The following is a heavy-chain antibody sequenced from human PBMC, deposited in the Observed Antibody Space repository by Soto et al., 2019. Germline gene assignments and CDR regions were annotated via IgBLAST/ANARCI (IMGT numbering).Heavy chain of an antibody. CDR1: GFTFSNYA. CDR2: ISGNGANT. J-gene: IGHJ4*02. CDR3: ANTSRGLGTYYQVDY. Sequence: EVQLLESGGGLVQPGGSLRLSCAASGFTFSNYAMSWVRQAPGKGLEWVSGISGNGANTFYADSVKGRLTISRDNSKNTLYLQLNSLRADDTAVYYCANTSRGLGTYYQVDYWGQGTLVTVSS. V-gene: IGHV3-23*01. D-gene: IGHD3-10*01.